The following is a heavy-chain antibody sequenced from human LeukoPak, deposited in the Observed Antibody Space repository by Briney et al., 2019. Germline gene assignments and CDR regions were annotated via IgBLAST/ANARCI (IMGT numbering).Heavy chain of an antibody. CDR2: ISSSSSYI. CDR3: ARTEGDLDAFDI. J-gene: IGHJ3*02. D-gene: IGHD2-21*02. Sequence: PGGSLRLSCAASGFTFSSYSMNWVRQAPGKGLEWVSSISSSSSYIYYADSVKGRFTISRDNAKNSLYLQMNSLRAEDTAVYHCARTEGDLDAFDIWGQGTMVTVSS. V-gene: IGHV3-21*01. CDR1: GFTFSSYS.